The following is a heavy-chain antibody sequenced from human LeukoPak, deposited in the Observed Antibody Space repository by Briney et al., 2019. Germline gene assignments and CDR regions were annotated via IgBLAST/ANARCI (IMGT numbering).Heavy chain of an antibody. D-gene: IGHD6-13*01. CDR2: ISSNGGST. CDR3: AREGTQAAALDY. CDR1: GFTFSTYA. J-gene: IGHJ4*02. V-gene: IGHV3-64*02. Sequence: PGGSLRLSCAASGFTFSTYAMHWFRQAPGKGLECVSAISSNGGSTYYADSVKGRFTISRDNSKNTLYLQMGSLRAEDVAVYYCAREGTQAAALDYWGQGTLVTVSS.